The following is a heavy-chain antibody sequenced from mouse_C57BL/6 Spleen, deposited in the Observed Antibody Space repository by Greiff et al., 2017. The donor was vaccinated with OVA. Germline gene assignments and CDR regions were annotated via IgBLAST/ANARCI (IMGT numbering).Heavy chain of an antibody. J-gene: IGHJ1*03. CDR1: GFSLTSYG. CDR2: IWRGGST. Sequence: VNLVESGPGLVQPSQSLSITCTVSGFSLTSYGVHWVRQSPGKGLEWLGVIWRGGSTDYNAAFMSRLSITKDNSKSQVFFKMNSLQADDTAIYYCAKTGLSDWYFDVWGTGTTVTVSS. D-gene: IGHD1-1*02. V-gene: IGHV2-5*01. CDR3: AKTGLSDWYFDV.